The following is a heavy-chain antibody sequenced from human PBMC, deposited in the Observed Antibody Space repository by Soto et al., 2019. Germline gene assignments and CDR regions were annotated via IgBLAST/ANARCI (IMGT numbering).Heavy chain of an antibody. J-gene: IGHJ6*02. CDR3: AKGGYYDSRVAAANYYYYGMDV. Sequence: GESLKISCAASGFTFSSYGMHWVRQAPGKGLEWVAVISYDGSNKYYADSVKGRFTISRDNSKNTLYLQTNSLRAEDTDGYYCAKGGYYDSRVAAANYYYYGMDVWGQGTTVTVSS. V-gene: IGHV3-30*18. CDR1: GFTFSSYG. CDR2: ISYDGSNK. D-gene: IGHD3-22*01.